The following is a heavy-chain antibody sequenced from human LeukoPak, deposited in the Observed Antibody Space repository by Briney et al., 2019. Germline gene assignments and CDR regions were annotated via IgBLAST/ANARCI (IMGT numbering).Heavy chain of an antibody. V-gene: IGHV3-66*04. Sequence: GGSLRLSCAVSGFTVSNSYINWVRQAPGKGLEWVSIIYSGGNTYYADSVRGRFIISRDNSENTVYLQMNSLRAEDTAVYFCARPPGLAGHYSYYYGVDVWGQGTTVTVSS. CDR1: GFTVSNSY. D-gene: IGHD6-19*01. CDR3: ARPPGLAGHYSYYYGVDV. CDR2: IYSGGNT. J-gene: IGHJ6*02.